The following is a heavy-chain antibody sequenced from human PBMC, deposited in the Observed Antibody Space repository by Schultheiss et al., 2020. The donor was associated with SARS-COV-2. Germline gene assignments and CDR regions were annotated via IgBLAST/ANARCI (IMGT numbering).Heavy chain of an antibody. CDR2: ITGSSRYM. CDR1: GFTFSSYA. CDR3: ARDDKLLGDAFDI. J-gene: IGHJ3*02. V-gene: IGHV3-21*01. D-gene: IGHD2-15*01. Sequence: GGSLRLSCAASGFTFSSYAMHWVRQAPGKGLEWVSSITGSSRYMYYADSVKGRFTISRDNAKNSLYLQMNSLRAEDTAVYYCARDDKLLGDAFDIWGQGTMVTVSS.